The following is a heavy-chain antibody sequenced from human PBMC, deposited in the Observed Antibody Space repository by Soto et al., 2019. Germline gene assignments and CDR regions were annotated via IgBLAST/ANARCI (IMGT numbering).Heavy chain of an antibody. Sequence: QVQLVESGGGEVQPGKSLRLSCAASGFSFTNYGMHWVRQAPGKGLECVALISYDGTSKYYADSVKGRFTISRDNSKNTRYLQMNRLRPEDTAVYYCGAGQYFSDYWGQGTLVSVSS. CDR3: GAGQYFSDY. J-gene: IGHJ4*02. CDR1: GFSFTNYG. D-gene: IGHD6-13*01. CDR2: ISYDGTSK. V-gene: IGHV3-30*03.